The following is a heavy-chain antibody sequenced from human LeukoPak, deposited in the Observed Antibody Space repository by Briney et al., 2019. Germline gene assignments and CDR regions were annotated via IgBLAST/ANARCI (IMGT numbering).Heavy chain of an antibody. V-gene: IGHV3-23*01. CDR1: GFTFSSYE. D-gene: IGHD3-3*01. CDR3: ARGNVLRFLEWSSKKDY. J-gene: IGHJ4*02. CDR2: ISGSGGST. Sequence: PGGSLRLSCAASGFTFSSYEMNWVRQAPGKGLEWVSAISGSGGSTYYADSVKGRFTISRDNSKNTLYLQMNSLRAEDTAVYYCARGNVLRFLEWSSKKDYWGQGTLVTVSS.